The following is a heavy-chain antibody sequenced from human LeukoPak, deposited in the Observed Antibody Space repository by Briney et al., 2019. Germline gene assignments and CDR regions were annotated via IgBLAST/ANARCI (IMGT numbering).Heavy chain of an antibody. CDR3: ARDGGEVWNFYGMDV. J-gene: IGHJ6*02. CDR2: IYYSGST. D-gene: IGHD2-15*01. Sequence: SETLSLTCSVSGGSISSYYWSRIRQPPGKGLEWIGYIYYSGSTNYNPSLKSRVTISVDTSKNQFSLKLSSVTAADTAVYYCARDGGEVWNFYGMDVWGQGTTVTVSS. V-gene: IGHV4-59*01. CDR1: GGSISSYY.